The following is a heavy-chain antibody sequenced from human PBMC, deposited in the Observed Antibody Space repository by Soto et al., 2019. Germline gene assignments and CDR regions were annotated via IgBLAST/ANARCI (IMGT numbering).Heavy chain of an antibody. CDR3: ARDPPRTDSSGYLRAFDI. J-gene: IGHJ3*02. D-gene: IGHD3-22*01. CDR1: GGSISSYY. V-gene: IGHV4-4*07. CDR2: IYTSGST. Sequence: PSETLSLTCTVSGGSISSYYWSWIRQPAGKXLEWIGRIYTSGSTNYNPSLKSRVTMSVDTSKNQFSLKLSSVTAADTAVYYCARDPPRTDSSGYLRAFDIWGQGTMVTVSS.